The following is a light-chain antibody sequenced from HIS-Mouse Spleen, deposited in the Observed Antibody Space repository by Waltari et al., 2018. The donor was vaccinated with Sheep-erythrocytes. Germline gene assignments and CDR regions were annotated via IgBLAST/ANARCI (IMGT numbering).Light chain of an antibody. Sequence: DIVMTQSPDSLAVSLGERATINCKSSQSVLYSSNNKNYLAWYQQKPGQPPKLLIYWASTRESGVPDRFSGSGSGTDFTLTISSQQAEDVAVYYCQQYYSTLTFGGGTK. CDR3: QQYYSTLT. V-gene: IGKV4-1*01. CDR2: WAS. CDR1: QSVLYSSNNKNY. J-gene: IGKJ4*01.